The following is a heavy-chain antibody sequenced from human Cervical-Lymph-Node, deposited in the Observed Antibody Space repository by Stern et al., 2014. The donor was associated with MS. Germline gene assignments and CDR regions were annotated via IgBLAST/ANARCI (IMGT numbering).Heavy chain of an antibody. CDR3: ARLPHKLGIDYYGMDV. J-gene: IGHJ6*02. CDR2: INGNGGST. Sequence: VQLVESGGGVVRPGGSLRLSCAASGFTFDDYGMSWVRQAPGKGLEWVSGINGNGGSTGYADSVKGRFTISRDNAKNSLYLQMNSLRAEDTALYHCARLPHKLGIDYYGMDVWGQGTTVTVSS. CDR1: GFTFDDYG. V-gene: IGHV3-20*01. D-gene: IGHD7-27*01.